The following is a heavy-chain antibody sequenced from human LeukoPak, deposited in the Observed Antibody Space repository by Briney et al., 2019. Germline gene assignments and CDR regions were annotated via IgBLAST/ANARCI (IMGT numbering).Heavy chain of an antibody. CDR3: ARGLFVGAGYSLYYYYYGMDV. D-gene: IGHD3-9*01. CDR2: INPSGGST. V-gene: IGHV1-46*01. J-gene: IGHJ6*02. CDR1: GYTFTSYY. Sequence: ASVKVSCKASGYTFTSYYMHWVRQAPGQGLEWMGIINPSGGSTSYAQKFQGRVTMTRDTSTSTVYMELSSLRSEDTAVYYCARGLFVGAGYSLYYYYYGMDVWGQGTTVTVSS.